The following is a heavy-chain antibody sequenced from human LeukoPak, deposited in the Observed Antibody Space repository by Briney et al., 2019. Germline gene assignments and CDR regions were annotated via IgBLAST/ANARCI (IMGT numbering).Heavy chain of an antibody. CDR2: ISSSGSTI. D-gene: IGHD6-19*01. J-gene: IGHJ4*02. CDR3: ARAAVAGLYFDY. CDR1: GFTFSSYE. V-gene: IGHV3-48*03. Sequence: GGSLRLSCAASGFTFSSYEMNWVRQAPGKGLEWVSYISSSGSTIYYADPVKGRFTISRDNAKNSLYLQMNSLRAEDTAVYYCARAAVAGLYFDYWGQGTLVTVSS.